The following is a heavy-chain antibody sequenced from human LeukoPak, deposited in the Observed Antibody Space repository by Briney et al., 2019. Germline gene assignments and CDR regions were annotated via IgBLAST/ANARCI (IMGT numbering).Heavy chain of an antibody. V-gene: IGHV3-23*01. CDR2: ISASGGHT. CDR1: GFTFSSCA. CDR3: AKYSGDYFGDY. J-gene: IGHJ4*02. Sequence: GGSLRLSCAASGFTFSSCAMSWVRQAPGKGLEWVSGISASGGHTFYADSVKGRFSISRHNSKNTLYLQMNSLRVEDTAIYYCAKYSGDYFGDYWGQGNLVTVSS. D-gene: IGHD1-26*01.